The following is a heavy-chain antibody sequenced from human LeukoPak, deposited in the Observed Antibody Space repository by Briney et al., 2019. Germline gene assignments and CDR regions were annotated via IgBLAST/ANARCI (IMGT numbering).Heavy chain of an antibody. V-gene: IGHV4-4*07. J-gene: IGHJ5*02. CDR2: IYTSGST. D-gene: IGHD1-1*01. Sequence: PSETLSLTCTVSGGSISSYYGSWIRQPAGKGLEWIGRIYTSGSTNYNPSLKSRVTLSVDTSKNHFSLKLRSVTAADTAVYYCARSLFRVISTTGITGYNCFDPWGQGTLVTVSS. CDR1: GGSISSYY. CDR3: ARSLFRVISTTGITGYNCFDP.